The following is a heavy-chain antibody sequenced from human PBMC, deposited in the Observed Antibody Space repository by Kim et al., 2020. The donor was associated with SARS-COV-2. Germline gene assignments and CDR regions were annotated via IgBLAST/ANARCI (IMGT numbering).Heavy chain of an antibody. CDR1: GFTFSSYS. V-gene: IGHV3-48*04. CDR3: ARNHLDDIVVVVAANWFDP. Sequence: GGSPRLSCAASGFTFSSYSMNWVRQAPGKGLEWVSYISSSSSTIYYADSVKGRFTISRDNAKNSLYLQMNSLRAEDTAVYYCARNHLDDIVVVVAANWFDPWGQGTLVTVSS. J-gene: IGHJ5*02. D-gene: IGHD2-15*01. CDR2: ISSSSSTI.